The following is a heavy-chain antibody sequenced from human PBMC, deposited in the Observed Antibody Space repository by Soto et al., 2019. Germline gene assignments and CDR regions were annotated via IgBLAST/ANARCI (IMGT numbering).Heavy chain of an antibody. V-gene: IGHV1-18*04. J-gene: IGHJ4*02. D-gene: IGHD6-19*01. CDR1: GYTFTTYG. Sequence: QVQLVQSGAEVKKPGASVKVSCKASGYTFTTYGIIWVRHAPGQGLEWMGWISAYNVYTKYAQKFQGRVTMTTDTSTTAAYMELRSLRYDDTAVYYCARVDSSGWYEVDYWGQGTLVTVSS. CDR2: ISAYNVYT. CDR3: ARVDSSGWYEVDY.